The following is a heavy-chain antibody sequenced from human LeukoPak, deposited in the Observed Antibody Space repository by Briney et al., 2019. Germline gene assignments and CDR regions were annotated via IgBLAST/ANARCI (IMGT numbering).Heavy chain of an antibody. CDR3: AKVISRSTTWDAFDI. V-gene: IGHV3-30*18. J-gene: IGHJ3*02. D-gene: IGHD4-17*01. Sequence: AGGSLRLSCAASGFTFSSYGMHWVRQAPGKGLEWVAFISYDGSNKFYADSVQGRFTISRDTSKNTLYLQMNSLRAEDTAVYYCAKVISRSTTWDAFDIWGQGTMVTVSS. CDR2: ISYDGSNK. CDR1: GFTFSSYG.